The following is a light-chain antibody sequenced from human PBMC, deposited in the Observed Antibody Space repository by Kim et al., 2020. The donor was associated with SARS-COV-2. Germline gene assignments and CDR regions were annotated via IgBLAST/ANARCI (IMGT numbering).Light chain of an antibody. CDR3: LQYNNWPPLT. J-gene: IGKJ4*01. CDR2: GAS. Sequence: PGERATLSCWASQSVSNNLAWYQQKPGQAPRLLIYGASTRATGIAARFSGSGSGTEFTLTVSSLQSEDSAVYYCLQYNNWPPLTFGGGTKLEI. V-gene: IGKV3-15*01. CDR1: QSVSNN.